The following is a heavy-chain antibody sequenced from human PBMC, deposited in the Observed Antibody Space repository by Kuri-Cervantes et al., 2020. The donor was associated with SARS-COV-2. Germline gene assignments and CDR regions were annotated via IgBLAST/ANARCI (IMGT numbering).Heavy chain of an antibody. CDR3: ARSFMVASYFDY. V-gene: IGHV4-39*01. J-gene: IGHJ4*02. D-gene: IGHD5-12*01. CDR2: IYSSGST. Sequence: GSLRLSCTVSGGSISSYYWSWIRQPPGKGLEWIGSIYSSGSTYYNPSLKSRVTISLETSKNQFSLKLSSMTAADTAVYYCARSFMVASYFDYWGQGILVTVSS. CDR1: GGSISSYY.